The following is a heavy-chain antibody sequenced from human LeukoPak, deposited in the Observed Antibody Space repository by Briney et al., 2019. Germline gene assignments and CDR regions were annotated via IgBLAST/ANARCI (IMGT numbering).Heavy chain of an antibody. CDR2: IYPGDSET. D-gene: IGHD3-10*01. V-gene: IGHV5-51*01. CDR1: GYSFTRYW. Sequence: GESLKISCKGSGYSFTRYWIGWVRQMPGKGLEWRGIIYPGDSETRFSASFQGQVTIAADKSIRTASLQWSSLKASDTAIYYCARRGYYHGSGSYYIDASDIWGQGTMVTVSS. CDR3: ARRGYYHGSGSYYIDASDI. J-gene: IGHJ3*02.